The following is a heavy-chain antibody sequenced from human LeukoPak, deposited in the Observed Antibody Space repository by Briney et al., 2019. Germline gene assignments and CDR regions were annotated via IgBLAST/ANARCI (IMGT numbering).Heavy chain of an antibody. V-gene: IGHV3-21*01. D-gene: IGHD5-24*01. CDR1: GFTFSSYS. Sequence: PGGSLRLSCAASGFTFSSYSMNWVRQAPGKGLEWVSSISSSSSYIYYADSVKGRFTISRDNAKNSLYLQMNSLRAEDTAVYYCARGTVPDSYGHNPYGFWGQGTLVTVSS. CDR2: ISSSSSYI. J-gene: IGHJ4*02. CDR3: ARGTVPDSYGHNPYGF.